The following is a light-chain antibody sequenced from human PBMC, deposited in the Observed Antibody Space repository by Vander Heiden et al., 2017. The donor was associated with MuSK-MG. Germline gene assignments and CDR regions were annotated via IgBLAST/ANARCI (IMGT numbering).Light chain of an antibody. CDR1: RPISNDF. CDR2: RAS. CDR3: QQHGDRPIT. V-gene: IGKV3-20*01. Sequence: VLTQSPGTLSSSPGERATRPCKTSRPISNDFVAWCQKRHGQPPQLLTCRASTRATGVPDRFSGSGSGTDFTLTISTLEPEDFGVYYCQQHGDRPITFGRGTRLDMK. J-gene: IGKJ5*01.